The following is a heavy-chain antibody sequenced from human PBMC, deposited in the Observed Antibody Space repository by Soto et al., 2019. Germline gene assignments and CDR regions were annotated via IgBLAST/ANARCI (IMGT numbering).Heavy chain of an antibody. Sequence: QVQLVQSGAEVKKPGASVKVSCKASGYTFTGYYMHWVRQAPGQGLEWMGWINPNSGGTNYAQKFQGGXXMXRXXSISTAYMELSRLRSDDTAVYYCARSGSGWYWFDPWGQGTLVTVSS. CDR3: ARSGSGWYWFDP. D-gene: IGHD6-19*01. CDR2: INPNSGGT. CDR1: GYTFTGYY. V-gene: IGHV1-2*02. J-gene: IGHJ5*02.